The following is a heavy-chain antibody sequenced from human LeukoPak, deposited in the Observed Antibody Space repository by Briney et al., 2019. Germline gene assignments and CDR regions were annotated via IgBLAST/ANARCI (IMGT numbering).Heavy chain of an antibody. D-gene: IGHD3-10*01. J-gene: IGHJ5*02. V-gene: IGHV4-59*08. CDR3: ARQFMVRGVKVPWFDP. CDR2: IYYSGNT. Sequence: SETLSLTCTVSGDSISSYFWNWIRQPPGKGLEWIGYIYYSGNTNYNPSLKSRVTISVDTSKNQFSLKLSSVTAADTAVYYCARQFMVRGVKVPWFDPWGQGTLVTVSS. CDR1: GDSISSYF.